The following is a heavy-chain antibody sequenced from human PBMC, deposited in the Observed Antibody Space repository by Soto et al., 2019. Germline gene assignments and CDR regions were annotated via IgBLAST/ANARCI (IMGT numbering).Heavy chain of an antibody. D-gene: IGHD3-22*01. CDR3: ARTYYYDSSAYYFID. J-gene: IGHJ4*02. CDR2: IIPIFGTA. CDR1: GGTFSSYA. V-gene: IGHV1-69*01. Sequence: QVQLVQSGAEVKKPGSSVKVSCKASGGTFSSYAISWVRQAPGQGLEWMGGIIPIFGTANYAQKFQGRVTMTADESTSTAYMALRSQRSEDTAVYYCARTYYYDSSAYYFIDWGQGTLVTVSS.